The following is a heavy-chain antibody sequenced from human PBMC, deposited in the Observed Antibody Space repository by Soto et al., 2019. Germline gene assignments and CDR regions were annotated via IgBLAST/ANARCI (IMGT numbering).Heavy chain of an antibody. CDR3: ARERRGYSGSRRSFDI. Sequence: QVQLVQSGAEVKKPGSSVKVSCKASGGTFSSYAISWVRQAPGQGLEWMGGIIPIFGTANYAQKFQGRVTITADESTSTAYMELSSLRSADTAVYYCARERRGYSGSRRSFDIWGQGTMVTVSS. CDR1: GGTFSSYA. J-gene: IGHJ3*02. CDR2: IIPIFGTA. D-gene: IGHD5-12*01. V-gene: IGHV1-69*01.